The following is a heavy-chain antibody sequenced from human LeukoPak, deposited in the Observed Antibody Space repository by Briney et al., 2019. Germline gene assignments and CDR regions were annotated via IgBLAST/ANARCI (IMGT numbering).Heavy chain of an antibody. CDR2: IYTSGST. J-gene: IGHJ4*02. V-gene: IGHV4-4*09. CDR1: GGSISSYY. D-gene: IGHD6-13*01. CDR3: ARHAKIGYSSSWLDY. Sequence: PSETLSLTCTVSGGSISSYYWSWIRQPPGKGLEWIGYIYTSGSTNYNPSLKSQVTITVDTSKNQFSLKLSSVTAANTAVYYCARHAKIGYSSSWLDYWGQGTLVTVSS.